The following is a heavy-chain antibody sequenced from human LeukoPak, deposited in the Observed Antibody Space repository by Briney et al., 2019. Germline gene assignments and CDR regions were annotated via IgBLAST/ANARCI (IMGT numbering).Heavy chain of an antibody. D-gene: IGHD4-11*01. CDR3: ARERYGNYN. Sequence: PGGSLRLSCAASGSYWMHWVRQAPGKGLVWVSHINSDGSWTSYADSVKGRFTISRDNAKNSLFLQMNSLRAEDTAVYYCARERYGNYNWGQGTLVTVSS. CDR2: INSDGSWT. CDR1: GSYW. V-gene: IGHV3-74*01. J-gene: IGHJ4*02.